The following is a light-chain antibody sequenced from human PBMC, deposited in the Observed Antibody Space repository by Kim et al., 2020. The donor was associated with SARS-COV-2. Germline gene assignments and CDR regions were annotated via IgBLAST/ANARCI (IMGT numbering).Light chain of an antibody. J-gene: IGLJ2*01. CDR3: QVWDSSSDHPV. CDR1: NIGRKS. Sequence: SYELTQPPSLSVAPGMTARITCGGNNIGRKSVHWYQHKPGQAPVVVIYYDSDRPSGIPERFSGSNSGNTATLTIIRVGAGDEADYYCQVWDSSSDHPVFGGGTQLTVL. CDR2: YDS. V-gene: IGLV3-21*04.